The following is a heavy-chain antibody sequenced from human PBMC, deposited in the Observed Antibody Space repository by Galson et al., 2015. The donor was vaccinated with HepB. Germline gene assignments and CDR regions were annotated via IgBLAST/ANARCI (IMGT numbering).Heavy chain of an antibody. J-gene: IGHJ5*02. V-gene: IGHV3-23*01. CDR3: ARPLVSVVGTRWFDP. D-gene: IGHD6-19*01. CDR1: GFTFSSYA. CDR2: VDGGDGGGT. Sequence: SLRLSCAASGFTFSSYAMSWVRQAPGKGLEWVSAVDGGDGGGTFYADSVKGRFTISRDNSRNTLYLQMNSLRADDTAIYYCARPLVSVVGTRWFDPWGQGTLVTVSS.